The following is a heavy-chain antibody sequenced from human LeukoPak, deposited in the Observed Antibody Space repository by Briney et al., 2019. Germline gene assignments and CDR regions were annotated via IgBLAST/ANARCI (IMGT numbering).Heavy chain of an antibody. CDR3: VRIPNSAGFPNWFDP. CDR2: ISSSNDYI. V-gene: IGHV3-21*01. J-gene: IGHJ5*02. CDR1: GFTFSTST. Sequence: GGSLRLSCAASGFTFSTSTMNWVRQAPGKGLEWVFSISSSNDYIYYADSVKGRFTISRDNAKNSLYLQMNSLRAEDTAVYYCVRIPNSAGFPNWFDPWGQGTLVTVSS. D-gene: IGHD6-19*01.